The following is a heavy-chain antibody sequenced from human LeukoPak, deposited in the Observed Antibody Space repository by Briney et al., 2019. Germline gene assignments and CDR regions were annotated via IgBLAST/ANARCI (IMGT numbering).Heavy chain of an antibody. CDR1: GYTLTELS. CDR2: FDPEDGET. CDR3: ATYRGGQAAGGLFDY. Sequence: ASVKVSCKVSGYTLTELSMHWVRQAPGKGLEWMGGFDPEDGETIYAQKFQDRVTMTEDRSTDTVYMELSSLRSEDTAVYYCATYRGGQAAGGLFDYWGQGTLVTVSS. J-gene: IGHJ4*02. D-gene: IGHD6-13*01. V-gene: IGHV1-24*01.